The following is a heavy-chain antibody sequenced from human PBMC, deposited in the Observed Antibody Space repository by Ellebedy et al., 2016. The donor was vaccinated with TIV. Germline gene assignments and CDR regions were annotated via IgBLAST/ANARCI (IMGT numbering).Heavy chain of an antibody. Sequence: GESLKISCAASGFTVSSNYMSWVRQAPGKGLEWVSAISGSGGSTYYADSVKGRFTISRDNSKNTLYLQMNSLRAEDTAVYYCAREVSDTAMANWGQGTLVTVSS. D-gene: IGHD5-18*01. CDR1: GFTVSSNY. V-gene: IGHV3-23*01. CDR2: ISGSGGST. J-gene: IGHJ4*02. CDR3: AREVSDTAMAN.